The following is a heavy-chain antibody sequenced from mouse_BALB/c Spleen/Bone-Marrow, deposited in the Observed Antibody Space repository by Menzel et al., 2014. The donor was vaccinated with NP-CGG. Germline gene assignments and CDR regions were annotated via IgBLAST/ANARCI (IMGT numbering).Heavy chain of an antibody. CDR1: GYAFTNYW. Sequence: VQRVESGAELVRPGTSVKASCKASGYAFTNYWIEWVKQRPGQGLEWIGVINPGSGGANYNEKFKGKATLTADKSSSTAYIQLSSLTSDDSAVYFCSREITRYAVDYWGQGTSVTVSS. CDR2: INPGSGGA. V-gene: IGHV1-54*01. CDR3: SREITRYAVDY. D-gene: IGHD2-4*01. J-gene: IGHJ4*01.